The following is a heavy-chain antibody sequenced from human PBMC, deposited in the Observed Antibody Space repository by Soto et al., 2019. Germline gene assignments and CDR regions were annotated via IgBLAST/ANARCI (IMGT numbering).Heavy chain of an antibody. CDR3: TPLASGHYGYDF. J-gene: IGHJ4*02. V-gene: IGHV3-15*01. CDR2: IKTTSSGGTT. D-gene: IGHD3-3*01. CDR1: GFAFSDAS. Sequence: DVQLVESGGDLVKPGGSLRLSCAASGFAFSDASMSWVRQAPGKGLEWVGRIKTTSSGGTTDYAAPVKGRFTISRDDSNNTVYLQMDSLKAEDTAVYSCTPLASGHYGYDFWGQGTLVTVSS.